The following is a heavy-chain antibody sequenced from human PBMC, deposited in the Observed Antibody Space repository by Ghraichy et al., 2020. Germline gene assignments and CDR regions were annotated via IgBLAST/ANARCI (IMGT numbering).Heavy chain of an antibody. V-gene: IGHV4-30-2*01. D-gene: IGHD1-1*01. CDR3: ARGGNVTGCFDS. CDR1: NGSISDTNSS. Sequence: SETLSLTCTVSNGSISDTNSSWNWIRQTPGKGLEWIGHIYQNGSTYYTPSLKSRLIFSVDKSRHQFSLTLVSMTAADTSMYYCARGGNVTGCFDSWGQGAPVTVSS. J-gene: IGHJ4*02. CDR2: IYQNGST.